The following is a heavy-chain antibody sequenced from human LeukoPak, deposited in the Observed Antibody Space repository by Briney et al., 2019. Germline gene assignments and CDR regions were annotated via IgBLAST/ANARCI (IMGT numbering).Heavy chain of an antibody. Sequence: GRSLRLSCAASGFTFSSCGMHWVRQAPGKGLEWVALIWYDGTNKYYADSVKGRFTISRDNSKNTLYLQMNSLRAEDTAVYYCATYSGYDRIFDYWGQGTLVTVSS. D-gene: IGHD5-12*01. CDR1: GFTFSSCG. V-gene: IGHV3-33*01. CDR2: IWYDGTNK. CDR3: ATYSGYDRIFDY. J-gene: IGHJ4*02.